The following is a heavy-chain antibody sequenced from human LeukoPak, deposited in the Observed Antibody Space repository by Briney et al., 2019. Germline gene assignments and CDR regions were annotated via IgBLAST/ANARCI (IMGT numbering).Heavy chain of an antibody. V-gene: IGHV2-5*02. CDR3: AHTRDGYSYGY. Sequence: SGPTLVNPTQTLTLTCTFSGFSLSTSGLAVGWIRQPPAKALEWLALIYWDDDKRYSPSLKSRLTISKDTSKNQVVLTMTNMDPVDTATYYCAHTRDGYSYGYWGQGTLVTVSS. J-gene: IGHJ4*02. CDR1: GFSLSTSGLA. D-gene: IGHD5-24*01. CDR2: IYWDDDK.